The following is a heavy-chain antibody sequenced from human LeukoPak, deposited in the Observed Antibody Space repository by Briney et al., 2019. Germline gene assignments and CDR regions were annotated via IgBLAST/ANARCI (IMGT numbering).Heavy chain of an antibody. D-gene: IGHD3-3*01. Sequence: PGRSLRLSCAASGFTFSNYGMHWVRQAPGKGLEWVAVIWYDGSNKYYANSVKGRFTISRDNSKNTLYLQMNSLRAEDTAVYYCARVFRWSGYDQSSWFDPWGQGTLVTVSS. CDR2: IWYDGSNK. CDR3: ARVFRWSGYDQSSWFDP. J-gene: IGHJ5*02. V-gene: IGHV3-33*01. CDR1: GFTFSNYG.